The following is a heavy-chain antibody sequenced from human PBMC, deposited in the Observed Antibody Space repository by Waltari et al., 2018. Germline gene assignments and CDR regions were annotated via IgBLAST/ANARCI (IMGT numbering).Heavy chain of an antibody. CDR1: GGSISSGSYY. CDR2: IYSSGNT. D-gene: IGHD2-8*01. CDR3: ARRHPGYCSNGVCSSFDF. V-gene: IGHV4-39*01. J-gene: IGHJ4*02. Sequence: QLQLQESGPGLVKPSETLPLTCTVSGGSISSGSYYWGWVRQPPGEGLELSGSIYSSGNTSYNPSLRSRVPLSVDTSKTQFSLKLSSVTAADTAVYYCARRHPGYCSNGVCSSFDFWGQGTLVTVSS.